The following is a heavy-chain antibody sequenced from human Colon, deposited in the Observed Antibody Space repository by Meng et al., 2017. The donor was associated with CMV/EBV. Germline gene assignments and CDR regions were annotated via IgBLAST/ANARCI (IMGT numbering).Heavy chain of an antibody. V-gene: IGHV3-33*01. CDR2: IRYDGSNK. Sequence: SLRLSCAAFGFTFSSYGMHWVRQAPGKGLEWVAVIRYDGSNKYYADSVTGRFTISRENSKNTLYLQMNSLRAEDTAVYYCATDPAEYCDFWSGYSGSIGFDPWGQGTLVTVSS. CDR3: ATDPAEYCDFWSGYSGSIGFDP. J-gene: IGHJ5*01. CDR1: GFTFSSYG. D-gene: IGHD3-3*01.